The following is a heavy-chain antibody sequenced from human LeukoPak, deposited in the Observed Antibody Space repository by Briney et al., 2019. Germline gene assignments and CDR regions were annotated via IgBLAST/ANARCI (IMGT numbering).Heavy chain of an antibody. CDR1: GGSFSDYY. D-gene: IGHD3-10*01. Sequence: PSETLSLTCAVYGGSFSDYYWSWIRQPPGKGLEWIEEINHSGSTNYNPSLKSRVTISVDTSKNQFSLKLSSVTAADTAVYYCARGVASYGSGSYSIHFDYWGQGTLVTVSS. J-gene: IGHJ4*02. CDR3: ARGVASYGSGSYSIHFDY. CDR2: INHSGST. V-gene: IGHV4-34*01.